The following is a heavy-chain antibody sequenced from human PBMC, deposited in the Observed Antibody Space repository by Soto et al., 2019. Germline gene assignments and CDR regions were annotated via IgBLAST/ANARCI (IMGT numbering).Heavy chain of an antibody. CDR3: ASPNDFWSGYPYYYGMDV. CDR1: GFTFSSYA. V-gene: IGHV3-30-3*01. D-gene: IGHD3-3*01. CDR2: ISYDGSNK. Sequence: GGSLRLSCAASGFTFSSYAMHWVRQAPGKGLEWVAVISYDGSNKYYADSVKGRFTISRDNSKNTLYLQMNSLRAEDTAVYYCASPNDFWSGYPYYYGMDVWGQGTTVTVS. J-gene: IGHJ6*02.